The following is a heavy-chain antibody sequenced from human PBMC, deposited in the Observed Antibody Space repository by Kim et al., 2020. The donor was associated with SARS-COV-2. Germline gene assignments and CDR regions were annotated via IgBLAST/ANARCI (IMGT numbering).Heavy chain of an antibody. V-gene: IGHV3-43*01. CDR1: GFTFDDYT. D-gene: IGHD6-13*01. J-gene: IGHJ4*02. Sequence: GGSLRLSCAASGFTFDDYTMHWVRQAPGKGLEWVSLISWDGGSTYYADSVKGRFTISRDNSKNSLYLQMNSLRTEDTALYYCAKDYGKGIAQLPFDYWGQGTLVTVSS. CDR2: ISWDGGST. CDR3: AKDYGKGIAQLPFDY.